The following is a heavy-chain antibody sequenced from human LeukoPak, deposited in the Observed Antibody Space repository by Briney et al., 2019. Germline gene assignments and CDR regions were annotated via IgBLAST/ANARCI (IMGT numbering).Heavy chain of an antibody. J-gene: IGHJ2*01. CDR2: IQKDGSEA. D-gene: IGHD1/OR15-1a*01. V-gene: IGHV3-7*01. Sequence: GGSLRLSCAASEFSVGSNYMTWVRQAPGKGLEWVAKIQKDGSEAYYVDSMKGRFTVSRDNAENSLYLQMTNLRAEDTAVYSCARAGVTNQLGQTYWYFDLWGRGTLVTVSS. CDR1: EFSVGSNY. CDR3: ARAGVTNQLGQTYWYFDL.